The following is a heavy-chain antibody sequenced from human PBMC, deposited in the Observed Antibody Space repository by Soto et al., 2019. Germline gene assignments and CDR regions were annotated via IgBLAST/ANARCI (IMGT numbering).Heavy chain of an antibody. CDR3: ARDILGRDSYYRDYYYYGMDV. J-gene: IGHJ6*02. CDR2: IIPIFGTA. D-gene: IGHD3-10*01. V-gene: IGHV1-69*01. CDR1: GGTFSSYA. Sequence: QVQLVQSGAEVKKPGSSVKVSCKASGGTFSSYAISWVRQAPGQGLEWMGGIIPIFGTANYAQKFQGRVTITADESTSTAYMELSSLRSEHTAVYYCARDILGRDSYYRDYYYYGMDVWGHGTTVTVSS.